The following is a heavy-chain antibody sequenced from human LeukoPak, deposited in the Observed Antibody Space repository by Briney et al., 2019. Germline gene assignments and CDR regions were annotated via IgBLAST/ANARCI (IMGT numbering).Heavy chain of an antibody. CDR3: ARLLFAVRSGSYFFDY. CDR2: IYYSGST. Sequence: SETLSLTCTVSGGSISPFYWSWIRQPPGKGLEWIGSIYYSGSTYYNPSLKSRVTISVDTSKNQFSLKLSSVTAADTAVYYCARLLFAVRSGSYFFDYWGQGTLVTVSS. V-gene: IGHV4-59*05. D-gene: IGHD3-10*01. CDR1: GGSISPFY. J-gene: IGHJ4*02.